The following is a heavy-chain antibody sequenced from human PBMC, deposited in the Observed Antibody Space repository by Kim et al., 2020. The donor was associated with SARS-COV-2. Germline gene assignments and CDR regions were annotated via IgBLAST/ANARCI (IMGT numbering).Heavy chain of an antibody. D-gene: IGHD6-13*01. Sequence: ASVKVSCKASGYTFTSYAMHWVRQAPGQRLEWMGWINAGNGNTKYSQKFQGRVTITRDTSASTAYMELSSLRSEDTAVYYCARIAAAGTWFDYWGQDPGHRLL. CDR1: GYTFTSYA. CDR3: ARIAAAGTWFDY. V-gene: IGHV1-3*01. J-gene: IGHJ4*02. CDR2: INAGNGNT.